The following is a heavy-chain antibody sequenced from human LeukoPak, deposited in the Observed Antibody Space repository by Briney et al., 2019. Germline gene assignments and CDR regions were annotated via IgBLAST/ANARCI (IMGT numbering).Heavy chain of an antibody. J-gene: IGHJ3*02. CDR2: ISYDGSNK. CDR3: AKDLRGGVIVFAFDI. D-gene: IGHD3-16*02. Sequence: PGGSLRLSCAASGFTFSDYYMSWIRQAPGKGLEWVAVISYDGSNKYYADSVKGRFTISRDNSKNTLYLQMNSLRAEDTAVYYCAKDLRGGVIVFAFDIWGQGTMVTVSS. CDR1: GFTFSDYY. V-gene: IGHV3-30*18.